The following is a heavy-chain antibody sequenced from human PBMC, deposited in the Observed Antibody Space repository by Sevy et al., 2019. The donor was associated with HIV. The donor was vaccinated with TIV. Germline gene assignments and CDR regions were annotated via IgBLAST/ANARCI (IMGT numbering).Heavy chain of an antibody. Sequence: ASVKVSCKASGYTFTTYAITWVRQAPGEGLEWMGWISVNNGHRNYAQKVQDRVTMTTDTSTNTAYMELRSLRSDDTAMYYCARVVMSSSWPCFDYWGQGTLVTVSS. CDR3: ARVVMSSSWPCFDY. CDR1: GYTFTTYA. V-gene: IGHV1-18*01. J-gene: IGHJ4*02. D-gene: IGHD6-13*01. CDR2: ISVNNGHR.